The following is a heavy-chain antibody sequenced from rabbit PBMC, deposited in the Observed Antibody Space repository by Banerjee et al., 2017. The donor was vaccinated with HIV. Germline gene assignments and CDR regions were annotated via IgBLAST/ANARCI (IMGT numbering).Heavy chain of an antibody. D-gene: IGHD1-1*01. J-gene: IGHJ4*01. CDR2: INTSSGNI. CDR3: ARDRPKSSGYLFDL. V-gene: IGHV1S45*01. CDR1: GFSFSNRYV. Sequence: QEQLEESGGGLVKPEGSLTLTCKASGFSFSNRYVMCWVRQAPGKGLEWIACINTSSGNIVYATWAKGRFTISKTSWTTVTLQMTSLTAADTATYLCARDRPKSSGYLFDLWGQGTLVTVS.